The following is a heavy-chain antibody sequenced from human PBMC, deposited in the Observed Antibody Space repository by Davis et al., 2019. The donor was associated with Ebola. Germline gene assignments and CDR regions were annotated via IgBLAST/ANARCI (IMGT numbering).Heavy chain of an antibody. CDR3: ARQGGANWNYIPNGYGMDV. D-gene: IGHD1-7*01. J-gene: IGHJ6*02. CDR2: INHSGST. Sequence: MPSETLSLTCAVYGGSFSGYYWSWIRQPPRKGLEWIGEINHSGSTNYNPSLKSRVTISVDTSKNQFSLKLSSVTAADTAVYYCARQGGANWNYIPNGYGMDVWGQGTTVTVSS. CDR1: GGSFSGYY. V-gene: IGHV4-34*01.